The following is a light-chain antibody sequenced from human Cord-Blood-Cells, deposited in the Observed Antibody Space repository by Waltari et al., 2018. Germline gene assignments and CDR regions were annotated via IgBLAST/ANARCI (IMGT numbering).Light chain of an antibody. CDR3: AAWDDSLSGRV. Sequence: QSVLTQPPSASGTPGQRVTISCSGSSSNIGSNYVYWYQQLPGTAPKLLSYRNNQRPSGVPDRFSCSKSGTSASLAISGLRSEDEADYYCAAWDDSLSGRVFGGGTKLTVL. J-gene: IGLJ3*02. CDR1: SSNIGSNY. CDR2: RNN. V-gene: IGLV1-47*01.